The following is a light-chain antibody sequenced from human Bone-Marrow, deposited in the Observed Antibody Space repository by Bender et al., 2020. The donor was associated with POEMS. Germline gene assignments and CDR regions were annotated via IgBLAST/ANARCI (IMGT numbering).Light chain of an antibody. CDR2: ENN. V-gene: IGLV1-47*01. J-gene: IGLJ3*02. CDR1: GSNIATNH. CDR3: AAWDDSLWV. Sequence: QSVLTQPPSVSGTPGQRVTISCSGSGSNIATNHVSWYKQIPGTAPKLLIYENNKRPSGIPDRFSGSKSGTSASLAISGLRSEDEADYFCAAWDDSLWVFGGGTKLTVL.